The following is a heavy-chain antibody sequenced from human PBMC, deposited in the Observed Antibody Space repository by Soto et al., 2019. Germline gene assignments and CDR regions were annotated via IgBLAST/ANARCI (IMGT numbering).Heavy chain of an antibody. CDR2: MSHSGGT. D-gene: IGHD1-1*01. Sequence: SETLSLTCAVYGGFVSSGNYYWSWIRQPPGKGLEWIGEMSHSGGTHFNPSLKSRVTISVDTSKNQFSLKMASVTAADTALYYCARVERGTATTVVDAFDIWGPGTMVTVSS. CDR1: GGFVSSGNYY. CDR3: ARVERGTATTVVDAFDI. V-gene: IGHV4-61*01. J-gene: IGHJ3*02.